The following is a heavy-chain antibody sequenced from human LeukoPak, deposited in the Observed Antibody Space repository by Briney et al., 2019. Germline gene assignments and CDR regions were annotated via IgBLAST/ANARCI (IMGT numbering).Heavy chain of an antibody. CDR2: ISSSSSTI. D-gene: IGHD1-20*01. J-gene: IGHJ5*02. V-gene: IGHV3-48*01. Sequence: GGSLRLSCAASGFTFSSYSMNWVRQAPGKGLEWVSYISSSSSTIYYADSVKGRFTISRDNAKNTLCLQMNSLRAEDTAVYYCARGGYNWNDGNWFDPWGQGTLVTVSS. CDR1: GFTFSSYS. CDR3: ARGGYNWNDGNWFDP.